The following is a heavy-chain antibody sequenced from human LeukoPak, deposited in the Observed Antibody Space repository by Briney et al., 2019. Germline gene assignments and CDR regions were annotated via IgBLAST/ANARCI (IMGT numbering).Heavy chain of an antibody. CDR1: GYTFTSYY. CDR2: SYPSCGST. Sequence: ASVKVSCKASGYTFTSYYMRWVRQAPGQRLDWLGISYPSCGSTSYAQKFEGRVTMTRYTATRTGYMELSSLRSEDTAVYDCARDLSIVGATLRDYWGQGTLVTDSS. J-gene: IGHJ4*02. CDR3: ARDLSIVGATLRDY. V-gene: IGHV1-46*01. D-gene: IGHD1-26*01.